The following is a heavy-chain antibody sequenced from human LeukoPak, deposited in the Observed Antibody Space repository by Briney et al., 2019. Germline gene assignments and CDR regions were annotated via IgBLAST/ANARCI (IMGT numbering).Heavy chain of an antibody. J-gene: IGHJ4*02. CDR1: GFTFSSYS. V-gene: IGHV3-48*01. D-gene: IGHD3-3*01. Sequence: GGSPRLSCAASGFTFSSYSMNWVRQAPGKGLEWVSYISSSSSTIYYADSVKGRFTISRDNAKNSLYLQMNSLRAEDTAVYYCARDLSYDFWSGYPRPPFDYWGQGTLVTVSS. CDR3: ARDLSYDFWSGYPRPPFDY. CDR2: ISSSSSTI.